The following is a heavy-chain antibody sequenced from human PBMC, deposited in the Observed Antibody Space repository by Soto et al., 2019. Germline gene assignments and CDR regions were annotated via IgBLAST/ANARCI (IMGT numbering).Heavy chain of an antibody. CDR2: ISYDGSNK. CDR3: AKESFRYVLDY. V-gene: IGHV3-30*18. Sequence: LRLSCAASGFTFSSYGMHWVRPAPGKGLEWVAVISYDGSNKYYADSVKGRFTISRDNSKNTLYLQMNSLRAEDTALYYCAKESFRYVLDYWGQGTLVTVSS. J-gene: IGHJ4*02. D-gene: IGHD3-16*01. CDR1: GFTFSSYG.